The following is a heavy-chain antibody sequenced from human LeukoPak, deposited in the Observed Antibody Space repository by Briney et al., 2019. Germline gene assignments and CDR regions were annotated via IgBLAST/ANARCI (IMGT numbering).Heavy chain of an antibody. Sequence: PSETLSLTCTVSGGSISPYYWSWIRQPPGKGLEWIGYIYYSGSTNYNPSLKSRVTMSVDTSKNQFSLKLTSVTAADTAVYYCARGSTFSSWPDYWGQGALVTVSS. CDR3: ARGSTFSSWPDY. CDR2: IYYSGST. CDR1: GGSISPYY. D-gene: IGHD6-13*01. J-gene: IGHJ4*02. V-gene: IGHV4-59*01.